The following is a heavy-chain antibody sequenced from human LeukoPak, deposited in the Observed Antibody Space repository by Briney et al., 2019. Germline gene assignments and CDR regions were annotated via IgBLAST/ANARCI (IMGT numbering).Heavy chain of an antibody. CDR3: ARARLTDYVWGRRTFDI. CDR1: GFTFSSYG. D-gene: IGHD3-16*01. CDR2: ISSSSSYI. Sequence: PGGSLRLSCAASGFTFSSYGMSWVRQAPGKGLEWVSSISSSSSYIYYADSVKGRFTISRDNAKKSLYLQMNSLRAEDTAVYYCARARLTDYVWGRRTFDIWGQGTMVTISS. J-gene: IGHJ3*02. V-gene: IGHV3-21*01.